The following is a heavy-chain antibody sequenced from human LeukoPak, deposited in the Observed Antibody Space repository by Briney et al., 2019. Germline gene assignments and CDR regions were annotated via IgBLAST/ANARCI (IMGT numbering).Heavy chain of an antibody. CDR2: INPNSGGT. J-gene: IGHJ4*01. CDR1: GYTFTGYY. Sequence: ASVKVSCNASGYTFTGYYLLWVRQAPGQGLEWMGWINPNSGGTNYAQKFQGRVTMTRDTSISTAYMELSRLSSDDTAVYYCATDLGSSWIYWGQGTLVTVSS. D-gene: IGHD6-13*01. V-gene: IGHV1-2*02. CDR3: ATDLGSSWIY.